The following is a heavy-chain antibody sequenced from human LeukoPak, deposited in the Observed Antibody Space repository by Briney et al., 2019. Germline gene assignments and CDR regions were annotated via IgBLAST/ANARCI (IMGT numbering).Heavy chain of an antibody. Sequence: SETLSLTCAVYAGSFSGYYWSWIRHPPGRGLEWIAEIDHSGSTHYNPSLKSRVIITVDMSQHQVSLRLNSLTAADTAVYYCARGYTYYGSGSPPGDVWGNGTSVIVSS. J-gene: IGHJ6*04. D-gene: IGHD3-10*01. V-gene: IGHV4-34*01. CDR3: ARGYTYYGSGSPPGDV. CDR2: IDHSGST. CDR1: AGSFSGYY.